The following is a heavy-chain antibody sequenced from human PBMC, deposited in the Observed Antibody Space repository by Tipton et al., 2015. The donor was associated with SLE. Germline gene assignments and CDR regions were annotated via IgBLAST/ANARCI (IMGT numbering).Heavy chain of an antibody. CDR1: GGSSSGYY. CDR3: ARRRGLVVVVPAAMEGFDP. J-gene: IGHJ5*02. Sequence: TLSLTCAVYGGSSSGYYWSWIRQPPGKGLEWIGEINPSGSTNYNPSLKSRVTISVDTSKNQFSLKLSSVTAADTAVYYCARRRGLVVVVPAAMEGFDPWGQGTLVTVSS. D-gene: IGHD2-2*01. CDR2: INPSGST. V-gene: IGHV4-34*01.